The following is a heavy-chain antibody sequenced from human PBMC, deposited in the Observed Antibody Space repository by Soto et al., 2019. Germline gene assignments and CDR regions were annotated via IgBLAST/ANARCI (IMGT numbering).Heavy chain of an antibody. CDR1: GFTFSSYA. CDR3: ATSEKWPGFDY. V-gene: IGHV3-23*01. J-gene: IGHJ4*02. D-gene: IGHD5-12*01. Sequence: AGSLRLSCAASGFTFSSYAMSWVRQAPGKGLEWVSAISGSGGSTYYADSVKGRFTISRDNSKNTLYLQMNSLRAEDTAVYYCATSEKWPGFDYWGQGTLVTVSS. CDR2: ISGSGGST.